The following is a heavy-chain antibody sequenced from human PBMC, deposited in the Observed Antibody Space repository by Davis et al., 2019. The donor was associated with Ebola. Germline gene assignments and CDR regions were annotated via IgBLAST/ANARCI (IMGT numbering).Heavy chain of an antibody. CDR1: GTTSSSYA. Sequence: SLKISCASSGTTSSSYAMHWLRQAPGKGLEWVTLIGYDGRTKQYVDSVKDRFTISRDDSKSTVYLQMNSLRAEDTAMYYCARDLYYNSLDHWGQGTLVTVSS. J-gene: IGHJ4*02. CDR3: ARDLYYNSLDH. CDR2: IGYDGRTK. D-gene: IGHD3-3*01. V-gene: IGHV3-33*08.